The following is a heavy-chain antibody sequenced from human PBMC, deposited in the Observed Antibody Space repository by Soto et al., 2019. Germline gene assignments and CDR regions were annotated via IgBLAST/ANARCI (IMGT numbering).Heavy chain of an antibody. CDR2: ISAYNGNK. V-gene: IGHV1-18*04. J-gene: IGHJ6*01. Sequence: ASVKVFCKASGYTFTSYGISWVRQAPGEGLEWMGWISAYNGNKNYAQKLQGRVTMTTDTSTSTAYMELRSLRSDDTAVYYCARIRGLVRYCYGMDVWGQGTTVTVSS. D-gene: IGHD2-15*01. CDR3: ARIRGLVRYCYGMDV. CDR1: GYTFTSYG.